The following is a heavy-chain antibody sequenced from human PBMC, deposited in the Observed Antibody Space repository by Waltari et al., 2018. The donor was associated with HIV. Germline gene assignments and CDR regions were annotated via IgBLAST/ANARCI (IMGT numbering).Heavy chain of an antibody. J-gene: IGHJ4*02. D-gene: IGHD2-8*01. CDR3: ARGGGSCSNGVGYLMYTGMAPFDH. V-gene: IGHV1-18*01. CDR2: NSPQSGKP. Sequence: QVQLVQSGDEVKKPGASVKVSCRASGYTFNTYAISWVRQAPGQGLEWMGWNSPQSGKPNYSQKCRGRLSSTTDTSTSTADLELRSLRSDDTAVYYCARGGGSCSNGVGYLMYTGMAPFDHWGQGTLVTVSS. CDR1: GYTFNTYA.